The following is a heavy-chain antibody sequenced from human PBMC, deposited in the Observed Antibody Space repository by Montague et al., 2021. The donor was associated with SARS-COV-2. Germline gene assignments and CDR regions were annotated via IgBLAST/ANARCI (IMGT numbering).Heavy chain of an antibody. CDR1: GGSIRSSNW. J-gene: IGHJ6*02. CDR2: IYHSGST. D-gene: IGHD5-12*01. V-gene: IGHV4-4*02. CDR3: VYRDYYYYYGMDV. Sequence: SETLFLTCAVSGGSIRSSNWWSWVRQPPGKGLEWIGEIYHSGSTNYNPSLKSRVTISVDKSKNQFSLKLSSVTAADTAVYYCVYRDYYYYYGMDVWGQGTTVTV.